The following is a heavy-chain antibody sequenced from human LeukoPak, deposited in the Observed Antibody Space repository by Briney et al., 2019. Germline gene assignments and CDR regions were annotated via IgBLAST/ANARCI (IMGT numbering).Heavy chain of an antibody. J-gene: IGHJ4*02. D-gene: IGHD6-19*01. CDR2: ISYDGSNK. CDR1: GFTFSSYA. V-gene: IGHV3-30*04. CDR3: ARDLFVAEDY. Sequence: GGSLRPSCAASGFTFSSYAMHWVRQAPGKGLEWVAVISYDGSNKYYADSVKGRFTISRDNSKNTLYLQMNSLRAEDTAVYYCARDLFVAEDYWGQGTLVTVSS.